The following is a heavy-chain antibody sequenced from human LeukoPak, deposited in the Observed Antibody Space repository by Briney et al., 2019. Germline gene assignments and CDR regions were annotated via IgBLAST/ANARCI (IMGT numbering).Heavy chain of an antibody. Sequence: GRSLRLSCAASGFTFSSYAMHWVRQAPGKGLEWVAVISYDGSNKYYADSVKGRFTISRDNSKNTLYLQMNSLRAEDTAVYYCASDSSGWSGGAFDIWGQGTMVTVSS. CDR1: GFTFSSYA. J-gene: IGHJ3*02. V-gene: IGHV3-30-3*01. CDR3: ASDSSGWSGGAFDI. CDR2: ISYDGSNK. D-gene: IGHD6-19*01.